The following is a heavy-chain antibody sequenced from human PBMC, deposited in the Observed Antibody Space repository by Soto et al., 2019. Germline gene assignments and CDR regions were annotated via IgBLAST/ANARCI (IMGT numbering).Heavy chain of an antibody. J-gene: IGHJ4*02. D-gene: IGHD1-26*01. CDR3: ARGVGSSPPQY. Sequence: SETLSLTCTISGGSVSVYYWSWIRQSTGQGLEWIGYIHASGSPYYNPSLRSRGTISADTSKNQISLKLTSPTAADTAVYYCARGVGSSPPQYWGRGTLVTVSS. CDR2: IHASGSP. CDR1: GGSVSVYY. V-gene: IGHV4-59*02.